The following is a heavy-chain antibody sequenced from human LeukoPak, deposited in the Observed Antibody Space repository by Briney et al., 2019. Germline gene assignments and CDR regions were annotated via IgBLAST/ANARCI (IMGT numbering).Heavy chain of an antibody. V-gene: IGHV4-39*07. CDR2: IYYSGST. J-gene: IGHJ6*03. Sequence: SETLSLTCTVSGGSISSYYWSWIRQPPGKGLEWIGSIYYSGSTYYNPSLKSRVTISVDTSKNQFSLKLSSVTAADTAVYYCARGPEGVGYYYYYYMDVWGKGTTVTVSS. CDR3: ARGPEGVGYYYYYYMDV. CDR1: GGSISSYY. D-gene: IGHD2-8*01.